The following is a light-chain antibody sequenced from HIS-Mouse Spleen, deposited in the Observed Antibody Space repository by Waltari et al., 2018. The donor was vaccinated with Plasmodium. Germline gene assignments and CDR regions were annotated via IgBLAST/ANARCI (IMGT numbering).Light chain of an antibody. V-gene: IGKV3-11*01. CDR2: DAA. CDR1: QSVSSY. CDR3: QQRSNWPPLT. J-gene: IGKJ4*01. Sequence: EIVLTQSPATLSLSPGERATLSCRASQSVSSYLAWYQQKPGQAPRHLIYDAANRATGISARFRGSGSGTDFTLTISSLEPEDFAVYYCQQRSNWPPLTFGGGTKVEIK.